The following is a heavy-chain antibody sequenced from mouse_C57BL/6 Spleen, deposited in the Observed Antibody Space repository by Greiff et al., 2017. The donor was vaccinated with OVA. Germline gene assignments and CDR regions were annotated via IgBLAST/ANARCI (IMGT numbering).Heavy chain of an antibody. J-gene: IGHJ2*01. Sequence: DVKLVESGGGLVKPGGSLKLSCAASGFTFSSYAMSWVRQTPEKRLEWVATISDGGSYTYYPDNVKGRFTISRDNAKNNLYLQMSHLKSEDTAMYYCARDYYGVFFDYWGQGTTLTVSS. CDR2: ISDGGSYT. D-gene: IGHD2-1*01. V-gene: IGHV5-4*01. CDR1: GFTFSSYA. CDR3: ARDYYGVFFDY.